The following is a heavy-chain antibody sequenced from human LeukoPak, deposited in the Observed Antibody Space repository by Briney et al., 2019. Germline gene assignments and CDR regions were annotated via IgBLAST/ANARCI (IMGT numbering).Heavy chain of an antibody. D-gene: IGHD2-2*01. V-gene: IGHV3-11*01. CDR1: GFTFSDYY. J-gene: IGHJ4*02. Sequence: GGSLRLSCEVSGFTFSDYYMNWIRQAPGKGLEWVSYISPSGGAIYYADSVQGRFTVSRDNAKNSLFLQMNSLSAEDTAVYYCATDLAYCVRTSCYARSGYWGQGTLVTVSS. CDR3: ATDLAYCVRTSCYARSGY. CDR2: ISPSGGAI.